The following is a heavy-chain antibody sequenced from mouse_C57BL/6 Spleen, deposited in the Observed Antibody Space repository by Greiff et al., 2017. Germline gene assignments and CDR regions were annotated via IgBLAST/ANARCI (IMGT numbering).Heavy chain of an antibody. J-gene: IGHJ4*01. V-gene: IGHV1-50*01. CDR3: ARRNYDSYDYAMDY. CDR1: GYTFTSYW. CDR2: IDPSDSYT. D-gene: IGHD2-4*01. Sequence: QVQLQQPGAELVKPGASVKLSCKASGYTFTSYWMQWVKQRPGQGLEWIGEIDPSDSYTNNNQKFKGKATLTVDTSSSTAYMQLSSLTSEDSAVYYCARRNYDSYDYAMDYWGQGTSVTVSS.